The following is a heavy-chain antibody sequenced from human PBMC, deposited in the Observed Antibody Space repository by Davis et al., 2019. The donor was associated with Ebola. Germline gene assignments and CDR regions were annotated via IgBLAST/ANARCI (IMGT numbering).Heavy chain of an antibody. D-gene: IGHD6-19*01. CDR3: ARGPSGIAVAGLDY. V-gene: IGHV3-33*01. J-gene: IGHJ4*02. CDR1: GFTFSSYG. CDR2: IWYDGSNK. Sequence: GGSLRLSCAASGFTFSSYGMHWVRQAPGKGLEWVAVIWYDGSNKYYADSVKGRFTISRDNSKNTLYLQMNSLRAEDTAVYYYARGPSGIAVAGLDYWGQGTLVTVSS.